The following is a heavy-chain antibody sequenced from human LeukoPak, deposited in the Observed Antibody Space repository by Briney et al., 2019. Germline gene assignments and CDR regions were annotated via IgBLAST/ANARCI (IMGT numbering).Heavy chain of an antibody. J-gene: IGHJ4*02. CDR3: ARETVAGTFDY. CDR2: ISPSGDII. V-gene: IGHV3-11*01. D-gene: IGHD6-19*01. CDR1: GFTFSDYY. Sequence: GGSLRLSCAASGFTFSDYYIGWIRQAPGKGLEWVSDISPSGDIISYADSVKGRFIISRDYAKESLHLQMNSLRVEDSAVYYCARETVAGTFDYWGQGTQVTVSS.